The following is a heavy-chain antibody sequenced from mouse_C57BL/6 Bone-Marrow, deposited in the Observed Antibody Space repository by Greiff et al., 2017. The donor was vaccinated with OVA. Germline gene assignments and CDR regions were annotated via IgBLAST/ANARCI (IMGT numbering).Heavy chain of an antibody. J-gene: IGHJ3*01. V-gene: IGHV1-81*01. CDR1: GYTFTSYG. CDR2: IYPRSGNT. Sequence: QVQLQQSGAELARPGASVKLSCKASGYTFTSYGISWVKQRTGQGLEWIGEIYPRSGNTYYNEKFKGKATLTADKSSSTAYMELRSLTSEDSAVDVCARSSGSPFAYWGQGTLVTVSA. D-gene: IGHD3-2*02. CDR3: ARSSGSPFAY.